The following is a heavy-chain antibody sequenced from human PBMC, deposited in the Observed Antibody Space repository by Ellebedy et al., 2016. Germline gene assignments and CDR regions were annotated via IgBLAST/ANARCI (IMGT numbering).Heavy chain of an antibody. V-gene: IGHV3-53*01. CDR3: ARVWTPTSGRQRALDY. D-gene: IGHD1-26*01. CDR1: GFTVVRHY. Sequence: GESLKISXAASGFTVVRHYMSWVRQAPGKGLEWVSLIDTDDNTYYADSVKGRFSISRDNPKNTLYLQMISLRAEDTAVYYCARVWTPTSGRQRALDYWGQGALVTVSS. J-gene: IGHJ4*02. CDR2: IDTDDNT.